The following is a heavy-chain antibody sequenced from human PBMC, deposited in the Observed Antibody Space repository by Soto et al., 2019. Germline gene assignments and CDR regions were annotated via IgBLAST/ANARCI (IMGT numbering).Heavy chain of an antibody. V-gene: IGHV1-3*01. Sequence: ASVKVSCKASGYTFTSYAMHWVRQAPGQRLEWMGWINAGNGNTKYSQRFQGRVTITRDTSASTAYMELSSLRSEDTAVYYCARVRLYSTRYLQYYFAYGGQGTLVTVSS. D-gene: IGHD4-4*01. CDR2: INAGNGNT. J-gene: IGHJ4*02. CDR1: GYTFTSYA. CDR3: ARVRLYSTRYLQYYFAY.